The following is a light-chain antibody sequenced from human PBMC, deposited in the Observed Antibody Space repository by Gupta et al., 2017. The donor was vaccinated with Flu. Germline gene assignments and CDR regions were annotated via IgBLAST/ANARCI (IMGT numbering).Light chain of an antibody. CDR2: AAS. CDR1: QYINNF. J-gene: IGKJ1*01. CDR3: QQSYDVTWT. Sequence: TITCRASQYINNFLNWYQQKPGKAPTLLIYAASLLQRGVPSRFSGSGGSGADFTLTITSLQPEDFATYYCQQSYDVTWTFGQGTKV. V-gene: IGKV1-39*01.